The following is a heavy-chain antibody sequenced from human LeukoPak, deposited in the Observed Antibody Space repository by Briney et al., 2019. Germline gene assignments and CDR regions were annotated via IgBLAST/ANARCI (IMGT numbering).Heavy chain of an antibody. D-gene: IGHD3-22*01. CDR1: GGSISSGGYY. CDR3: ARDHLSSSCLGGFYF. J-gene: IGHJ3*01. Sequence: SETLSLTCTVSGGSISSGGYYWSWIRQHPGKGLEWIGYIYYSGSTYYNPSLKSRVTISVDTSKNQFSLKLSSVTAADTAVYYLARDHLSSSCLGGFYFLGQGTMVTVSS. CDR2: IYYSGST. V-gene: IGHV4-31*03.